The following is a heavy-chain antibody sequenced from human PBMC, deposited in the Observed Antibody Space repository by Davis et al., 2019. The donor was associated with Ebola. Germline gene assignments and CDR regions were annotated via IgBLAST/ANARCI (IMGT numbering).Heavy chain of an antibody. CDR1: GYSFTSYW. D-gene: IGHD3-3*01. V-gene: IGHV5-10-1*01. Sequence: GESLKISCKGSGYSFTSYWISWVRQMPGKGLEWMGRIDPSDSYTNYSPSFQGHVTISADKSISTVYLQWSSLKASDTAMYSCARQQGITTSSGGMDVWGQGTTVTVSS. J-gene: IGHJ6*02. CDR3: ARQQGITTSSGGMDV. CDR2: IDPSDSYT.